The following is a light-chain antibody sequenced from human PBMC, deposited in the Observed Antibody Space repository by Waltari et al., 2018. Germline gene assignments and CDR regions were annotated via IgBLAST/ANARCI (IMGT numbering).Light chain of an antibody. CDR3: HQYGSSPRT. V-gene: IGKV3-20*01. CDR2: GAS. J-gene: IGKJ1*01. Sequence: EIVLTQSPGTLSLSPGERATLSCRASQSVGSNYLAWYQQKPGQAPRFLIYGASNRATGIPDRFSGSGSGTDFTLTISRLEPEDFAVYYCHQYGSSPRTFGQGTKVEIK. CDR1: QSVGSNY.